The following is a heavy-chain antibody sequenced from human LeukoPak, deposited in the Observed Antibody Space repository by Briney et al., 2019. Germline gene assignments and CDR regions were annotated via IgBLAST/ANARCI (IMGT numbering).Heavy chain of an antibody. J-gene: IGHJ6*02. CDR1: GYTFTSYD. V-gene: IGHV1-8*01. CDR2: MNPNSGNT. Sequence: ASVEVSCKASGYTFTSYDINWVRQATGQGLEWMGWMNPNSGNTGYAQKFQGRVTMTRNTSISTAYMELSSLRSEDTAVYYCARGARSYYYYGMDVWGQGTTVTVSS. CDR3: ARGARSYYYYGMDV. D-gene: IGHD4-17*01.